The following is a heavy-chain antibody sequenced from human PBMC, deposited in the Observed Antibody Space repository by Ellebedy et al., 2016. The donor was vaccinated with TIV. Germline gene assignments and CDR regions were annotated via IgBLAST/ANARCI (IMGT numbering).Heavy chain of an antibody. CDR1: GFSFTTYW. D-gene: IGHD1-26*01. CDR3: TRDLVGATSNF. J-gene: IGHJ4*02. Sequence: GESLKISCVASGFSFTTYWMHWVRHAQGKGLLWVSRFNVDGTTIIYADSVKGRFTISRDNAKNTVYLQMNSLRAEDSAVYHCTRDLVGATSNFWGQGALVTVSS. CDR2: FNVDGTTI. V-gene: IGHV3-74*01.